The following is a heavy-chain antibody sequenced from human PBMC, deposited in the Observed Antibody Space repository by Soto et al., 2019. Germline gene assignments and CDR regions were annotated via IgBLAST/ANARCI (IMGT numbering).Heavy chain of an antibody. CDR1: GYTFTTRF. D-gene: IGHD2-15*01. CDR3: ATFRMTPDWSLDL. Sequence: PAESLKISCHASGYTFTTRFIMLVRQMPGKGLEWLWSVDPRDSYDDYSPSFQGHVTMSTEKSKTPGYLHWGSLKASDTATYYCATFRMTPDWSLDLWGPGTVVTVSS. V-gene: IGHV5-10-1*01. CDR2: VDPRDSYD. J-gene: IGHJ2*01.